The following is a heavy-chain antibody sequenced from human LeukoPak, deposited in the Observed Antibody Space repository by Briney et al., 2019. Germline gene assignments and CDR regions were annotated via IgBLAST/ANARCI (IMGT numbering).Heavy chain of an antibody. CDR3: ARDKYCCGSGSSLRYDY. D-gene: IGHD3-10*01. CDR2: ISYDGSNK. Sequence: GGSLRLSCAASGFTFSSYGMHWVRQAPGKGLEWVAVISYDGSNKYYADSVKGRFTISRDNSKNTLYLQMSSLRVEDTAVYYCARDKYCCGSGSSLRYDYWGQGTLVTVSS. CDR1: GFTFSSYG. V-gene: IGHV3-30*03. J-gene: IGHJ4*02.